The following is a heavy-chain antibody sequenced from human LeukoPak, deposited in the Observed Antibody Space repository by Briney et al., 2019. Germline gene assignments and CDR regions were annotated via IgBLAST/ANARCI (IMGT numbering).Heavy chain of an antibody. CDR1: GGSISSYY. V-gene: IGHV4-59*08. CDR2: IYYTGST. D-gene: IGHD1/OR15-1a*01. Sequence: SETLSLTCTVSGGSISSYYWSWIRQPPGKGLEWIGYIYYTGSTNYNPSLKSRVTISLDTSKNQFSLKLSSMTAADTAVYYCARQRVNKWNNLWSFDYWGQGALVTVSS. CDR3: ARQRVNKWNNLWSFDY. J-gene: IGHJ4*02.